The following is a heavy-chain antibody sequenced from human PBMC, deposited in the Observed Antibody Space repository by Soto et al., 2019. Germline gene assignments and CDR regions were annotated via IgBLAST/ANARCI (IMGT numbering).Heavy chain of an antibody. CDR1: GGSFSGYY. V-gene: IGHV4-34*01. CDR3: ARGRWYNWNDFWDYYYYGMDV. D-gene: IGHD1-1*01. J-gene: IGHJ6*02. Sequence: QVQLQQWGAGLLKPSETLSLTCAVYGGSFSGYYWSWIRQPPGKGLEWIGEINHSGSTNYNPSLKRRVTISVDTSKNQFSLQLSSVTGADTAVYYCARGRWYNWNDFWDYYYYGMDVWGQGTTVTVSS. CDR2: INHSGST.